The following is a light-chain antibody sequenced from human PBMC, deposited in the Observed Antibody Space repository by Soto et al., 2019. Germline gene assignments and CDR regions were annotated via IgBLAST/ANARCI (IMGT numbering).Light chain of an antibody. J-gene: IGKJ5*01. CDR1: QSVLSRSDNNNY. CDR3: QQYYGSPIT. V-gene: IGKV4-1*01. CDR2: WAS. Sequence: DIVMTQSPDSLAVSLGERATINCKSSQSVLSRSDNNNYLAWFQKKPGQPPKLLISWASTRESGVPDRFSGSGSGIDFTLTISSLQAEDVAVYYCQQYYGSPITFGQGTRLEIK.